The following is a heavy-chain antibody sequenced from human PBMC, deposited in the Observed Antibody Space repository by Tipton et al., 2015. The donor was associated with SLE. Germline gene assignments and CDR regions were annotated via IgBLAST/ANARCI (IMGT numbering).Heavy chain of an antibody. CDR3: ATDSRWHAFDI. V-gene: IGHV4-59*01. J-gene: IGHJ3*02. CDR2: IYYSGST. CDR1: GGSINSYY. D-gene: IGHD6-13*01. Sequence: TLSLTCTVSGGSINSYYWNWIRQPPGKGLEWIGYIYYSGSTNYNPSLKSRVTISINRSKNQFSLKLSSVTAADTAVYYSATDSRWHAFDIWGQGTMVTVSS.